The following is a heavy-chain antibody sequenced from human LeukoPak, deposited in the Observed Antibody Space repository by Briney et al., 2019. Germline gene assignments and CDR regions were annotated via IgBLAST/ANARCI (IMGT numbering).Heavy chain of an antibody. CDR2: IYTSGST. D-gene: IGHD6-19*01. Sequence: SETLSLTCTVSGGSISSGSYYWSWIRQPAGKGLEWIGRIYTSGSTNYNPSLSSRVTLSADTSKNQLSLKLTSVTAADTAVYYCARELAVAGTVTHRFDPWGQGTLVTVSS. CDR1: GGSISSGSYY. J-gene: IGHJ5*02. CDR3: ARELAVAGTVTHRFDP. V-gene: IGHV4-61*02.